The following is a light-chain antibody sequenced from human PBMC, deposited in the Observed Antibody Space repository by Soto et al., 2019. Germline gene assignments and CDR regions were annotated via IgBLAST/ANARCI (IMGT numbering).Light chain of an antibody. V-gene: IGKV3-11*01. CDR1: QSVSSY. J-gene: IGKJ4*01. CDR3: QQRSNWLT. Sequence: EIVLTQSPATLSLSPGERATLSCRASQSVSSYLAWSQQKPGQAPRLLIYDASNMATGIPARFSGSGSGTDFTLTISSLEPEDFAVYYWQQRSNWLTFGGGTKVESK. CDR2: DAS.